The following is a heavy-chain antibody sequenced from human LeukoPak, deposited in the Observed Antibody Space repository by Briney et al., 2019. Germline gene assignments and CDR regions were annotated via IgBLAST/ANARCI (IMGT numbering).Heavy chain of an antibody. J-gene: IGHJ4*02. V-gene: IGHV1-46*01. D-gene: IGHD2-15*01. Sequence: ASVKVSCKASGYTFTNYYMHWERQAPGQGLEWMGLINPSGASTNYEQKFQGRVTMTRDTSTNTVYMEVSSLRAEDTAVYYCAREVGYCTGGSCPGYWGQGNRVTVSS. CDR2: INPSGAST. CDR3: AREVGYCTGGSCPGY. CDR1: GYTFTNYY.